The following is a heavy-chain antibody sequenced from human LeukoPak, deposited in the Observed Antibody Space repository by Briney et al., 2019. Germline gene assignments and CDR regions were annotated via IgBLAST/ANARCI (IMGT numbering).Heavy chain of an antibody. V-gene: IGHV3-21*01. D-gene: IGHD3-16*01. CDR1: GFTFSSYS. Sequence: GGSLRLSCAASGFTFSSYSMNWVRQAPGKGLEWVSSISSSSSYIYYADPVKGRFTISRDNAKNSLYLQMNSLRAEDTAVYYCARDGGFRDFDYWGQGTLVTVSS. CDR2: ISSSSSYI. J-gene: IGHJ4*02. CDR3: ARDGGFRDFDY.